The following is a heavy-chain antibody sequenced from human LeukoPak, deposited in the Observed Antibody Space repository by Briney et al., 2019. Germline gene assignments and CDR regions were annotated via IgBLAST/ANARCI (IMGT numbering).Heavy chain of an antibody. CDR2: IFYSGST. D-gene: IGHD1-26*01. CDR1: GGSISTSNYY. CDR3: ARSKVGATRLFDP. J-gene: IGHJ5*02. V-gene: IGHV4-39*07. Sequence: SETLSLTCTVSGGSISTSNYYWGWIRQPPGKGLEWIGNIFYSGSTYYGPYLKSRLTISLDTSRNQFSLKLSSVTAADTAVYYCARSKVGATRLFDPWGQGTLVTVSS.